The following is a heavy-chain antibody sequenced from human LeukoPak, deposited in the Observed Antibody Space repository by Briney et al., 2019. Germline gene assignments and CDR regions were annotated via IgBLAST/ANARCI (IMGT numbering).Heavy chain of an antibody. V-gene: IGHV4-4*02. CDR1: RGSISSNNW. CDR2: IYHSGST. J-gene: IGHJ5*02. Sequence: PSETLSHTCAVSRGSISSNNWWSWVRQPPGKRLEWFAEIYHSGSTNYNPSLKSRVTISVDKSKNQFSLKLSSVTAADTAMYYCARDSYYFGSGSDDTPYNWFDPWGQGTLVTVSS. CDR3: ARDSYYFGSGSDDTPYNWFDP. D-gene: IGHD3-10*01.